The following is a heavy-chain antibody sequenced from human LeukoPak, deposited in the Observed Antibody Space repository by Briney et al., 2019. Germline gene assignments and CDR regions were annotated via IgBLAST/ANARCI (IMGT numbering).Heavy chain of an antibody. CDR3: VREYYSSFDY. CDR1: GFNFGVFW. Sequence: PGGSLRLSCATSGFNFGVFWMAWVRQAPGKGLEGVATMSQDGHYIYYMDSAKGRFSISRDNARNSLFLQMISLRAEDTAVYYCVREYYSSFDYWGQGALVTVSS. D-gene: IGHD2-21*01. J-gene: IGHJ4*02. V-gene: IGHV3-7*01. CDR2: MSQDGHYI.